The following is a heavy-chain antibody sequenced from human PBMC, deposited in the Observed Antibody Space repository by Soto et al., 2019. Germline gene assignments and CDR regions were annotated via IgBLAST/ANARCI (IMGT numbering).Heavy chain of an antibody. V-gene: IGHV4-34*01. CDR1: GGSFSGYY. CDR2: INHSGST. D-gene: IGHD2-15*01. CDR3: ARAPGRYCSGGSCYAGRWFDP. Sequence: QVQLQQWGAGLLKPSETLSLTCAVYGGSFSGYYWSWIRQPPGKGLEWIGEINHSGSTNYNPSLKSRVTTNTLSLKSRVTISVDTSKNHFSLNLSAVTAADTAENYSARAPGRYCSGGSCYAGRWFDPWGQGNLVTVST. J-gene: IGHJ5*02.